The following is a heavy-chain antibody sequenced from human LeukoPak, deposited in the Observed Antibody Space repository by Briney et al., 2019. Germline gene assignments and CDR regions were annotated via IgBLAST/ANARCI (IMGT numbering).Heavy chain of an antibody. Sequence: PGGSLRLSCAASGFTFSNAWMSWVRQAPGKGLEWVGRIKSKIDGGTTDYAAPVKARFTISRDESKNRLYLQMNSLKTEDTAVYYCTTDKVDYTPFDFWGQGTLVTVSS. CDR1: GFTFSNAW. CDR3: TTDKVDYTPFDF. J-gene: IGHJ5*01. D-gene: IGHD4-11*01. V-gene: IGHV3-15*01. CDR2: IKSKIDGGTT.